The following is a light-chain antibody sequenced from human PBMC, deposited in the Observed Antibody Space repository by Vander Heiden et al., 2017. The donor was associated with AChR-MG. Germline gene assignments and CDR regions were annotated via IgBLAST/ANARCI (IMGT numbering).Light chain of an antibody. J-gene: IGKJ2*01. CDR3: QQRSNWPT. V-gene: IGKV3-11*01. CDR2: DAS. Sequence: EIVLTQSPATLSLSPGARATLPCRASQSVSSYLAWYQQKPGQAPRLLIYDASTRATGIPARFSGSGSGTDFTLTISSLEPEDFAVYYCQQRSNWPTFGQGTKLEIK. CDR1: QSVSSY.